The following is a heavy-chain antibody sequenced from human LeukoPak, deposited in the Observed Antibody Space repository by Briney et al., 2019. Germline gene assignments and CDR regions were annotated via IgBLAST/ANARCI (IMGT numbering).Heavy chain of an antibody. J-gene: IGHJ4*02. CDR1: GDSFSNYA. Sequence: GASVKVSCKASGDSFSNYATSWVRQAPGQGLEWMGRIIPIFSTTHYAQKFQGRVTITADKSTSVAYMELTSLTSEDTAVYYCVRQGKWGQGTLVTVSS. V-gene: IGHV1-69*06. CDR3: VRQGK. CDR2: IIPIFSTT.